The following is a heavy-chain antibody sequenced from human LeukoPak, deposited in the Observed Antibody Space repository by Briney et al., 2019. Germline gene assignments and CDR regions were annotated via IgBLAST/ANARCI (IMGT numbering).Heavy chain of an antibody. CDR1: GFAFSAYG. V-gene: IGHV3-30*18. CDR2: LSYDGTNG. J-gene: IGHJ4*02. CDR3: AKGLNSGWYGQSFDL. D-gene: IGHD6-19*01. Sequence: GGSLRLSCAASGFAFSAYGMHWVRQAPGKGLEWVAVLSYDGTNGYYPGSVKGRLTISRDNSKNTLDLQMNSLRAEDTAVYYCAKGLNSGWYGQSFDLWGQGTLVTVSS.